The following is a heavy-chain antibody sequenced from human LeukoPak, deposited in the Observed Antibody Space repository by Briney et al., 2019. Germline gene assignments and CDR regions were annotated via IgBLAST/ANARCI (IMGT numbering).Heavy chain of an antibody. J-gene: IGHJ6*02. CDR2: IWYDGSNK. D-gene: IGHD2-8*01. CDR3: ARPLNYYYYGMDV. CDR1: GLTFSSYG. V-gene: IGHV3-33*01. Sequence: GGSLRLSCAASGLTFSSYGMHWVRQAPGKGLEWVAVIWYDGSNKYYADSVKGRFTISRDNSKNTLYLQMNSLRAEDTAVYYCARPLNYYYYGMDVWGQGTTVTVSS.